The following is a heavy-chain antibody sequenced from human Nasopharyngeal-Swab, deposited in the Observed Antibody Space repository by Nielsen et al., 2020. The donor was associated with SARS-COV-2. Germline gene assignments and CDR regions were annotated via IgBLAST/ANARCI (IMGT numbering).Heavy chain of an antibody. CDR3: ARAHYYDILTGYFLPGIGVMDV. V-gene: IGHV4-30-4*01. CDR2: IYYSGST. D-gene: IGHD3-9*01. J-gene: IGHJ6*03. Sequence: WIRQPPGKGLEWIGYIYYSGSTYYNPSLKSRVTISVDTSKNQFSLKLSSVTAADTAVYYCARAHYYDILTGYFLPGIGVMDVWGKGTTVTVSS.